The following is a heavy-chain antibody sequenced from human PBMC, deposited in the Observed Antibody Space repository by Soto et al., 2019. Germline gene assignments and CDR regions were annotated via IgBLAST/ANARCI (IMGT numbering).Heavy chain of an antibody. CDR2: IDWDDDK. J-gene: IGHJ4*02. CDR3: ARMTTTHSFAF. V-gene: IGHV2-70*04. Sequence: SCPTLVNPTQTLTLTCTFSGFSLTTVGMHVSWIRQPPGKALEWLARIDWDDDKWYSPSLKTRLTISKDTSKNRVVLTMTNMDPVDTATYYCARMTTTHSFAFWGQGTMVTVYS. D-gene: IGHD4-4*01. CDR1: GFSLTTVGMH.